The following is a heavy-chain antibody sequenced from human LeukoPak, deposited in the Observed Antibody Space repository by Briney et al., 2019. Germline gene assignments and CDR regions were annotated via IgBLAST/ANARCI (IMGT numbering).Heavy chain of an antibody. Sequence: GGSLRLSCAASGFNFNIYGMNWVRQAPGKGLEWLSSISSTSSFIYYADSVKGRFTISRDNAKNSLYLQMNSLRAEDTAVYYCARGGYRYYDSSGDSYYFDYWGQGALVTVSS. V-gene: IGHV3-21*01. CDR2: ISSTSSFI. D-gene: IGHD3-22*01. CDR1: GFNFNIYG. CDR3: ARGGYRYYDSSGDSYYFDY. J-gene: IGHJ4*02.